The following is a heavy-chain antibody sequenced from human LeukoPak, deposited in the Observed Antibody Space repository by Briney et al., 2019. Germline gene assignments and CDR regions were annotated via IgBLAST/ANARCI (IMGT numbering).Heavy chain of an antibody. CDR2: IDNDGSYI. CDR3: ATKYSAGWLFDY. CDR1: GFTFSSYT. J-gene: IGHJ4*02. Sequence: MSGGSLRLSCAASGFTFSSYTMNWVRQAPGKGLEWVSSIDNDGSYIYYADSVKGEFTLSRDTAENSVHLQMISLRAEDTAVYYCATKYSAGWLFDYWGQGTLVTVSS. D-gene: IGHD5-12*01. V-gene: IGHV3-21*01.